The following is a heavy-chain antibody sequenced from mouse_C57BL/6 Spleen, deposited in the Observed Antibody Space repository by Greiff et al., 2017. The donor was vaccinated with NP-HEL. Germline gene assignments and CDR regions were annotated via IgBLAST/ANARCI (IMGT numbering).Heavy chain of an antibody. CDR1: GFTFSDYG. Sequence: EVKLVESGGGLVKPGGSLKLSCTASGFTFSDYGMHWVRQAPEKGLEWVAYISSGSSAIYYADTVKGRFTISRDNAKNTLFLQMTSLRSEDTAMYYCARGHYGPFDYWGQGTTLTVSS. CDR3: ARGHYGPFDY. D-gene: IGHD1-1*02. CDR2: ISSGSSAI. J-gene: IGHJ2*01. V-gene: IGHV5-17*01.